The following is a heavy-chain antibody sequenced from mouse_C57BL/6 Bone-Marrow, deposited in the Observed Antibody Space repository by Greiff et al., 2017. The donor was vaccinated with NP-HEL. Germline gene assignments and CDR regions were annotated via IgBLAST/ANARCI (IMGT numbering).Heavy chain of an antibody. CDR2: INPDSSTI. J-gene: IGHJ1*03. CDR1: GIDFSRYW. D-gene: IGHD1-1*01. Sequence: EVKLQESGGGLVQPGGSLKLSCAASGIDFSRYWMSWVRRAPGKGLEWIGEINPDSSTINYAPSLKDKFIISRDNAKNTLYLQMSKVRSEDTALYYCARRAYYYGSSHWYFDVWGTGTTVTVSS. CDR3: ARRAYYYGSSHWYFDV. V-gene: IGHV4-1*01.